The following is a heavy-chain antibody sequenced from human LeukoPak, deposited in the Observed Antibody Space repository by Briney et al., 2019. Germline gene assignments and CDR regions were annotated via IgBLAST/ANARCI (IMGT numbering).Heavy chain of an antibody. CDR2: ISGSGTYI. D-gene: IGHD4-11*01. CDR3: ARDLGYSDYVSHYYFDY. Sequence: PGGSLRLSCVASGFTFSNYNMNWVRQAPGKGLEWVSSISGSGTYIYYADSLKGRFTISRDNAKNSLYLQMNSLRAEDTAVYYCARDLGYSDYVSHYYFDYWGQGTLVTVSS. J-gene: IGHJ4*02. CDR1: GFTFSNYN. V-gene: IGHV3-21*01.